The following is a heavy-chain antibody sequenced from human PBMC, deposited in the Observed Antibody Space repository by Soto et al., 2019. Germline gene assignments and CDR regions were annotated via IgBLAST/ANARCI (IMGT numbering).Heavy chain of an antibody. D-gene: IGHD6-13*01. Sequence: QVQLVQSGAEVKKPGSSVKVSCKASGGTFSSYASSWVRQAPGQGLEWMGGIIPILGTANYEQKFQGRVTITADEDTSTAYMERSSLRSGDTDVYYCGRAHGPQQLVLYFYCYYGMDVWGQGTTVTVSS. J-gene: IGHJ6*02. V-gene: IGHV1-69*01. CDR1: GGTFSSYA. CDR2: IIPILGTA. CDR3: GRAHGPQQLVLYFYCYYGMDV.